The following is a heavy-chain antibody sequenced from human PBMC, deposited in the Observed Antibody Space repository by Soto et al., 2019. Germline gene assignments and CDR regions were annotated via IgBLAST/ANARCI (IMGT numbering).Heavy chain of an antibody. CDR2: IKSKTDGGTT. Sequence: EVQLVESGGGLVKPGGSLRLSCAASGFTFSNAWMSWVRQAPGKGLEWVGRIKSKTDGGTTDYAAPVKGRFTISRDDSKNTLYLQMNSLKTEDTAVYYCTTATFRGRSGWYRYWGQGTLVTVSS. CDR1: GFTFSNAW. CDR3: TTATFRGRSGWYRY. J-gene: IGHJ4*02. V-gene: IGHV3-15*01. D-gene: IGHD6-19*01.